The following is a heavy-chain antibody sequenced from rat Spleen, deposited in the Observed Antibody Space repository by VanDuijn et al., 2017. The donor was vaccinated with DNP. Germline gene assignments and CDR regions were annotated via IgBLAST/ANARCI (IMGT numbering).Heavy chain of an antibody. J-gene: IGHJ2*01. V-gene: IGHV5-25*01. CDR2: ISTGGGNT. CDR1: GFTFSNYY. CDR3: VREKFGVDY. D-gene: IGHD4-3*01. Sequence: EVQLVESGGGLVQPGRSLKLSCAASGFTFSNYYMAWVRQAPTKGLEWVAAISTGGGNTYYRDSVKGRFTISRDNAQNTLYLQMSKLGSEDTAIYYCVREKFGVDYWGQGVMVTVSS.